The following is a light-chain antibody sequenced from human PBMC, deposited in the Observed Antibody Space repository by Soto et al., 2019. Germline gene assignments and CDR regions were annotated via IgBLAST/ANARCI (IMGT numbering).Light chain of an antibody. CDR1: QSVSNY. Sequence: IVWTQSPATLSLSPGARATLSCRAGQSVSNYLAWYQQKPGQAPRLLIYDTFNRATGIPARFSGSGSGTDFTLTISSLEPEDLAVYFCVQRSTWPWTSGQGTKVEIK. CDR2: DTF. V-gene: IGKV3-11*01. CDR3: VQRSTWPWT. J-gene: IGKJ1*01.